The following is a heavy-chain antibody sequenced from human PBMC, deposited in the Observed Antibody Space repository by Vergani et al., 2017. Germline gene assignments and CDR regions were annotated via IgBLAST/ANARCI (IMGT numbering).Heavy chain of an antibody. V-gene: IGHV3-43*01. D-gene: IGHD4-17*01. J-gene: IGHJ4*02. Sequence: EVQLLESGGVVVQPGGFLRLSCAASGFTFDDYAMHWVRLAPGKGLEWVSLISWDGGSTYYADSVKGRFTISRDNSKNSLYLQMNSLRTEDTAWYYCAKGLRGYGINYWGQGTLVTVSS. CDR1: GFTFDDYA. CDR3: AKGLRGYGINY. CDR2: ISWDGGST.